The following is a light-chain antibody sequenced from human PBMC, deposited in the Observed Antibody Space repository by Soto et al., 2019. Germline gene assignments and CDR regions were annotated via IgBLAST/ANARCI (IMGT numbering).Light chain of an antibody. CDR1: QSISSR. V-gene: IGKV1-5*01. CDR3: QQYDTYCQYT. Sequence: DIQMTQSPSTLSASVGDRVTITCRASQSISSRLAWYQKKPGKAPKLLIYDALNLESGVPSRFSGSESGTEFTPSIGSLQPHDFATSDCQQYDTYCQYTFGQGTKLEIK. CDR2: DAL. J-gene: IGKJ2*01.